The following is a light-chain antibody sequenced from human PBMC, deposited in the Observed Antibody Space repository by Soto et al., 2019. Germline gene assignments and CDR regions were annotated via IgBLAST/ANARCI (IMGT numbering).Light chain of an antibody. V-gene: IGKV3-20*01. J-gene: IGKJ3*01. CDR1: QSVSSN. CDR3: HQYGLSPPHT. CDR2: DIF. Sequence: TRSSGPVSLSAGKRGNLAGRGSQSVSSNLAWYQQKPGQAPRLVIYDIFTRATGIPDRFSGSGSATDFTLTISRLEPEDFAVYYCHQYGLSPPHTVGPGTKVDI.